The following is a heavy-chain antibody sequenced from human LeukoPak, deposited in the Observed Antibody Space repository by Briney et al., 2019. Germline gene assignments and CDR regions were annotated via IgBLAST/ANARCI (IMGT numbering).Heavy chain of an antibody. CDR1: GFSFSGHW. CDR3: ARGPNSNWSGLDF. D-gene: IGHD6-6*01. J-gene: IGHJ4*02. V-gene: IGHV3-74*01. Sequence: GGSLRLSCTASGFSFSGHWMQGARQLRGKGLVCFSRITPTGSNTIYPHSVKGRFTVSRDNAKNTLYLQLNNLRAEDTAVYYCARGPNSNWSGLDFWGQGTLLTVSS. CDR2: ITPTGSNT.